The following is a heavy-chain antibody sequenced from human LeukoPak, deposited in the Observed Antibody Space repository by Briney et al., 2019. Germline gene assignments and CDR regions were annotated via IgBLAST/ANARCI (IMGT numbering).Heavy chain of an antibody. CDR3: ARDHHTWIQPSYYYYMDV. Sequence: GGSLRLSCAASGFAFSDFSMVWVRQAPGKGLEWVSSISTTDTEKYVYYVDSVKGRFTISRDNAKNSLYLQMNSLRAEDTAVYYCARDHHTWIQPSYYYYMDVWGKGTTVTVSS. V-gene: IGHV3-21*01. CDR1: GFAFSDFS. CDR2: ISTTDTEKYV. D-gene: IGHD5-18*01. J-gene: IGHJ6*03.